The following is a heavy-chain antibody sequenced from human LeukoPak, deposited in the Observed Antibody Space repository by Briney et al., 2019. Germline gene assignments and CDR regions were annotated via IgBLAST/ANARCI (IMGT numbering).Heavy chain of an antibody. J-gene: IGHJ4*02. CDR2: IYYSGIN. Sequence: SETLSLTCTVSGDSISSRSYYWGWIRQPTGKGLEWIGSIYYSGINYYNPSLKSRVTISVDTSKNQFSLKLSSVTAADTAVYYCARVGVVFDYWGQGTMVTVSS. D-gene: IGHD3-16*01. V-gene: IGHV4-39*01. CDR3: ARVGVVFDY. CDR1: GDSISSRSYY.